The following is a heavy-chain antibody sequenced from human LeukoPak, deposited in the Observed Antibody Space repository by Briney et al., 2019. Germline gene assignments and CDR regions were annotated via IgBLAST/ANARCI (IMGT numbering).Heavy chain of an antibody. CDR3: ARGQTQLWFNY. Sequence: PSETLSLTCGVYGGSFSGHYWSWIRQPPGKGLEWIGESIHSGSTNYNPSPESRVTISLDKPKNQFSLKLSSVTAADTAVYYCARGQTQLWFNYWGQGTLVTVSS. CDR1: GGSFSGHY. V-gene: IGHV4-34*01. CDR2: SIHSGST. D-gene: IGHD5-18*01. J-gene: IGHJ4*02.